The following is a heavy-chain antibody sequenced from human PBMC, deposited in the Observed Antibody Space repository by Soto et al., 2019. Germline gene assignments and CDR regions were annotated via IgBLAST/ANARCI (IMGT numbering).Heavy chain of an antibody. Sequence: PGGSLRLSCAASGFTFSRYALHWVRQAPGKGLEWVAVISNDGSSKLYADSVKGRFTISRDNSKNTLYLQMNSLRADDTAVYYCAIPGSRTTSQHYFCYAMNVWGQGTPVTVSS. CDR2: ISNDGSSK. J-gene: IGHJ6*02. D-gene: IGHD1-7*01. CDR1: GFTFSRYA. CDR3: AIPGSRTTSQHYFCYAMNV. V-gene: IGHV3-30-3*01.